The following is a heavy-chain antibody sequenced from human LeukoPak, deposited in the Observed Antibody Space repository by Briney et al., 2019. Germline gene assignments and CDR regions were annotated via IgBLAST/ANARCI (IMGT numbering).Heavy chain of an antibody. D-gene: IGHD3-16*01. CDR1: GGSISRCGYY. Sequence: PSETLSLTCTVSGGSISRCGYYCRRIRQHPGKGLELVVYIYSSGSTYYKPSLKRRVTISIDTSKNRFSMKLSPVTAADTAVYYWARGKYVWTFDYWGQGTLVTVSS. V-gene: IGHV4-31*03. CDR3: ARGKYVWTFDY. J-gene: IGHJ4*02. CDR2: IYSSGST.